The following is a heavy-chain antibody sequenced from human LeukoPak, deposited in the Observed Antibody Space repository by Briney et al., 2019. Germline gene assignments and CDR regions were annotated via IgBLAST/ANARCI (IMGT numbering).Heavy chain of an antibody. J-gene: IGHJ6*04. CDR1: GGSFSGYY. Sequence: PSETLSLTCAVYGGSFSGYYWSWIRQPPGKGLEWIGEINHSGSTNYNPSLKSRVTISVDTSKNQFSLKLSSVTAADTAVYYCARGNIVVVPAAITLRVYGMDVWVKGTTVTVSS. CDR2: INHSGST. V-gene: IGHV4-34*01. D-gene: IGHD2-2*01. CDR3: ARGNIVVVPAAITLRVYGMDV.